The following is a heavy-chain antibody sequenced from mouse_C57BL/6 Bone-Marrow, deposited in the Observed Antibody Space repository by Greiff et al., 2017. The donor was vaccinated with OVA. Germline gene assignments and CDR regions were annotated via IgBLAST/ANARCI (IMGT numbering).Heavy chain of an antibody. Sequence: EVQRVESGGDLVKPGGSLKLSCAASGFTFSSYGMSWVRQTPDKRLEWVATISSGGSYTYYPDSVKGRFTISRDNAKNTLYLTMSSLKSEDTSMYYCAKHRDYGGRDYWGQGTTLTVSS. CDR2: ISSGGSYT. CDR1: GFTFSSYG. V-gene: IGHV5-6*01. D-gene: IGHD1-1*01. CDR3: AKHRDYGGRDY. J-gene: IGHJ2*01.